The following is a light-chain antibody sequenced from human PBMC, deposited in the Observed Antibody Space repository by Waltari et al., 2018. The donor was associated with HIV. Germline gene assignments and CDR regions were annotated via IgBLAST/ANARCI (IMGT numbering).Light chain of an antibody. CDR3: ATWDDRLNYWV. CDR2: PDN. J-gene: IGLJ3*02. V-gene: IGLV1-44*01. CDR1: TPHLGTNS. Sequence: QPVVTPPPSASGAPGQRVTISFSGRTPHLGTNSGSWYQQSPATAPNLLIYPDNGRPSCVPDRFSGSKSGTSASLAISGLQSEDEADYYCATWDDRLNYWVFGGGTKLTVL.